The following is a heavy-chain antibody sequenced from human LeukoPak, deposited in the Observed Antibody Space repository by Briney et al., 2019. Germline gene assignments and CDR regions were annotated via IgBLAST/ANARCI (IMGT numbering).Heavy chain of an antibody. Sequence: PSETLSLTCTVSGGSISSDDYYWNWIRQPPGKGLERIGYIYSSGSTYYNPSRKSRVIISLGTSKNQFSLKLSSVTAADTAVYYCARHRLGRYDAFDIWGQGTMVTVSS. CDR3: ARHRLGRYDAFDI. CDR1: GGSISSDDYY. J-gene: IGHJ3*02. CDR2: IYSSGST. D-gene: IGHD6-25*01. V-gene: IGHV4-30-4*08.